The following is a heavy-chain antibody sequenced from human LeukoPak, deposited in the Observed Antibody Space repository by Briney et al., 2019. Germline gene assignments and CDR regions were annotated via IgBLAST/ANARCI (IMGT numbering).Heavy chain of an antibody. Sequence: GGSLRLSWAASGFTFSNSAMSSVRPPPGKGLEWVSTISGTGDSTYFPDSVKGRISISRENSENTLYLQMISLRADDTAVYYCAHRYGDYCGQGTRVTVSS. CDR2: ISGTGDST. CDR1: GFTFSNSA. J-gene: IGHJ4*02. D-gene: IGHD4-17*01. CDR3: AHRYGDY. V-gene: IGHV3-23*01.